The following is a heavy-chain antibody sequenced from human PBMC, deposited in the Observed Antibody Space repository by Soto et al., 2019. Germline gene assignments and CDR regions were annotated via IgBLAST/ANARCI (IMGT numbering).Heavy chain of an antibody. J-gene: IGHJ3*02. CDR1: GFTFNNYA. CDR3: ARDSRSTGQGAFDI. Sequence: QAQLVESGGGVVQPGRSLRLSCAASGFTFNNYAMHWVHQAPGKGLERVAVISHDGSIEYYPDSVKGRFTISRDNSKNTLYLEMNSLRAEDTAVYYCARDSRSTGQGAFDIWGQGTMVIVSS. CDR2: ISHDGSIE. D-gene: IGHD3-16*01. V-gene: IGHV3-30*03.